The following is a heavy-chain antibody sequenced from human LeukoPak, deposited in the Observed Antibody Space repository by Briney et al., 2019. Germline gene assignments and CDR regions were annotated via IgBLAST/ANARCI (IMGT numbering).Heavy chain of an antibody. CDR2: INYSGNT. V-gene: IGHV4-39*02. J-gene: IGHJ4*02. Sequence: SETLSLTCTVSGGSISSSNYYWDWIRQSPGKGLEWIGNINYSGNTYYNPSLKSRVTISVDMSKNHFSLKLSSVTAADTAVYYCARGGVYVWGSYRYIDYWGQGTLVTVSS. CDR1: GGSISSSNYY. D-gene: IGHD3-16*02. CDR3: ARGGVYVWGSYRYIDY.